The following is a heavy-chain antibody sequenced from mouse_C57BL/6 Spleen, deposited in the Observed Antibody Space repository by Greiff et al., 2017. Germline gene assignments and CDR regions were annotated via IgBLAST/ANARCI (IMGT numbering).Heavy chain of an antibody. CDR2: IDPENGDT. J-gene: IGHJ2*01. Sequence: EVQLQQSGAELVRPGASVKLSCTASGFNIKDDYMHWVKQRPEQGLEWIGWIDPENGDTEYASKFQGKATITADASSNTAYLPLSGLTSEDTAVYYCTTGNSSGYNVDYWGQGTTLTVSS. V-gene: IGHV14-4*01. D-gene: IGHD3-2*02. CDR1: GFNIKDDY. CDR3: TTGNSSGYNVDY.